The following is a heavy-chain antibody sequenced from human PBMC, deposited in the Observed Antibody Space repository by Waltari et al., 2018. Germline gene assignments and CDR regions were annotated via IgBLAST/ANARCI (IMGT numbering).Heavy chain of an antibody. CDR2: QRGST. Sequence: QRGSTTYNPSRKSRVTVSVDTSKNQFSLKLSSVTAADTAVYYCARGGASVSPPYIYGSSWYRTGGNWFDPWGQGTLVTVSS. CDR3: ARGGASVSPPYIYGSSWYRTGGNWFDP. V-gene: IGHV4-34*01. D-gene: IGHD6-13*01. J-gene: IGHJ5*02.